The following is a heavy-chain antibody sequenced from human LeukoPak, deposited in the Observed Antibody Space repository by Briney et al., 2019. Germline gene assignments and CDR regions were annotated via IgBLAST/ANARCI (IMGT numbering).Heavy chain of an antibody. CDR1: AYTFTGYY. J-gene: IGHJ4*02. CDR3: AREAGYRNTFDS. CDR2: INPHLGGS. D-gene: IGHD3-16*02. V-gene: IGHV1-2*02. Sequence: VASVKVSCKASAYTFTGYYFHWVRQAPGQGLEWMGWINPHLGGSNYSQKFRGRVTMTGDTSITTLYMVLSRLTSDDTAIYYCAREAGYRNTFDSWGQGSLVTVSS.